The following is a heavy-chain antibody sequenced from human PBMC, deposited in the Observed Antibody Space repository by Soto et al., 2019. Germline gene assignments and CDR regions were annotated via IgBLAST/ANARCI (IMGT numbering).Heavy chain of an antibody. V-gene: IGHV1-18*01. D-gene: IGHD2-15*01. CDR3: AVCSGGSCYSLDFGS. Sequence: ASVKVSCKASGYTFTSYGISWVRQAPGQGLEWMGWISAYNGNTNYAQKLQGRVTMTTDTSTSTAYMELRSLRSDDTAVYYCAVCSGGSCYSLDFGSWGQGTPVTGSS. CDR1: GYTFTSYG. CDR2: ISAYNGNT. J-gene: IGHJ1*01.